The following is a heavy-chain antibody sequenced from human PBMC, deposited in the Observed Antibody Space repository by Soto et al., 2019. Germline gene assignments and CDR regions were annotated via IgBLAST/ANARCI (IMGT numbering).Heavy chain of an antibody. V-gene: IGHV3-9*01. D-gene: IGHD1-7*01. J-gene: IGHJ4*02. CDR2: ISWNSGSI. CDR3: AKDWYNWNYLVPNVYFDY. CDR1: GFTFDDYA. Sequence: EVQLVESGGGLVQPGRSLRLSCAASGFTFDDYAMHWVRQAPRKGLEWVSGISWNSGSIGYADSVKGRFTISRDNAKNSLYLQMNSLRAEDTALYYCAKDWYNWNYLVPNVYFDYWGQGTLVTVSS.